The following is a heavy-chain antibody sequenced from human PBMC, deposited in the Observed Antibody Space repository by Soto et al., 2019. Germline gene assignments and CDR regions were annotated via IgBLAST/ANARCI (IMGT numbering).Heavy chain of an antibody. Sequence: SETLSLTCTISGGSVSSGSYYWSWIRQPPGKGLEWIGYIYYSGSTNYNPSLKSRVTISVDTSKNQFSLKLSSVTAADTAVYYCARHPKDLYGAPVYYFDYWGQGTLVTVPQ. CDR3: ARHPKDLYGAPVYYFDY. CDR2: IYYSGST. CDR1: GGSVSSGSYY. D-gene: IGHD4-17*01. J-gene: IGHJ4*02. V-gene: IGHV4-61*01.